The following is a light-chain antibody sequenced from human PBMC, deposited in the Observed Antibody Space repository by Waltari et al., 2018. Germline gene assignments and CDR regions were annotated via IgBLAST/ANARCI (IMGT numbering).Light chain of an antibody. J-gene: IGLJ2*01. CDR2: EVS. Sequence: QSALTQPASVSGSPGQSITISCTGTSSDVGSYKLVSWYQQHPGKAPKLMIHEVSKRPSGVANRFSGSKSGNTASLTISGLQAEDEAEYYCCSYAGSSTYVVFGGGTKLTVL. CDR3: CSYAGSSTYVV. CDR1: SSDVGSYKL. V-gene: IGLV2-23*02.